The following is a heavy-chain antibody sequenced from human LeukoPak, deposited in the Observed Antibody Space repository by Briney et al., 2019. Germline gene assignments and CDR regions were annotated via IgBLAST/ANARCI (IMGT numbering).Heavy chain of an antibody. CDR2: IYSGGST. CDR3: ARGDCSSTSCFVFDP. V-gene: IGHV3-53*01. J-gene: IGHJ5*02. D-gene: IGHD2-2*01. Sequence: GGSLRLSCAASEFIVSNNYMSWVRQAPGKGLEWVSVIYSGGSTYYADSVKGRFTISRDNSKNTVYLQMNSLRAEDTAVYYCARGDCSSTSCFVFDPWGQGTLVSVSS. CDR1: EFIVSNNY.